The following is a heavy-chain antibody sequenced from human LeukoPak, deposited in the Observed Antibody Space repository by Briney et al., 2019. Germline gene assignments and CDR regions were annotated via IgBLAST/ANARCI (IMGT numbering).Heavy chain of an antibody. CDR2: IYYSGST. CDR3: ARDYDFWSGPRYGMDV. D-gene: IGHD3-3*01. Sequence: SGTLSLTCAVSGGSISSGGYYWSWIRQHPGKGLEWIGYIYYSGSTYYNPSLKSRVTISVDTSKNQFSLKLSSATAADTAVYYCARDYDFWSGPRYGMDVWGQGTTVTVSS. V-gene: IGHV4-31*11. J-gene: IGHJ6*02. CDR1: GGSISSGGYY.